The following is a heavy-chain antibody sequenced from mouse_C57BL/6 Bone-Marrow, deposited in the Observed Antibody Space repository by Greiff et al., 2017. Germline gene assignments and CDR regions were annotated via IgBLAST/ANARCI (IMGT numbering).Heavy chain of an antibody. CDR1: GYTFTSYW. V-gene: IGHV1-69*01. CDR3: SRESPYYAMDY. J-gene: IGHJ4*01. CDR2: IDPSDSYT. Sequence: QVQLQQSGAELVMPGASVKLSCKASGYTFTSYWMHWVKQRPGQGLEWIGEIDPSDSYTNYNQKFKGKSTLTVDKYSSTAYMQLSSLTSEDSAVYYCSRESPYYAMDYWGQGTSVTVSA.